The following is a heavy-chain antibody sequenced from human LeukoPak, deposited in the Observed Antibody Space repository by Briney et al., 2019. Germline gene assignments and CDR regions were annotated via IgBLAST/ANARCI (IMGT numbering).Heavy chain of an antibody. V-gene: IGHV1-69*13. CDR3: ARSTYYYGSGSPTYFDY. Sequence: ASVKVSCKASGGTFSSYAISWVRQAPGQGLEWMGGIIPIFGTANYAQKFQGRVTITADESTSTAYMELSSLRSEDTAVYYCARSTYYYGSGSPTYFDYWGQGTLVTVSS. CDR1: GGTFSSYA. CDR2: IIPIFGTA. D-gene: IGHD3-10*01. J-gene: IGHJ4*02.